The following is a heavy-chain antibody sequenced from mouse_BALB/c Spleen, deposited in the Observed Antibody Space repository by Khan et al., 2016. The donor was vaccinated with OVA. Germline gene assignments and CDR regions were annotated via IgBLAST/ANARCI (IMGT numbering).Heavy chain of an antibody. CDR1: GYSITSVYA. D-gene: IGHD1-1*01. CDR2: ISYSGTT. CDR3: ARIYGGDFDY. J-gene: IGHJ2*01. Sequence: VQLKESGPGLVKPSQSLSLTCTVTGYSITSVYAWNWIRQFPGNKLEWMGYISYSGTTKYNQSLKSRISITRDTSENQFFLQLNSVTIEDTATYYCARIYGGDFDYWGQGTTLTVSS. V-gene: IGHV3-2*02.